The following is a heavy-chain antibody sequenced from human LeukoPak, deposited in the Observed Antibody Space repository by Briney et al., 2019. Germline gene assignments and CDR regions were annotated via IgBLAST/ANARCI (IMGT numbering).Heavy chain of an antibody. V-gene: IGHV4-39*01. J-gene: IGHJ5*02. CDR2: IYYSGST. CDR1: GGSISSSSYY. D-gene: IGHD6-6*01. Sequence: PSETLSLTCTVSGGSISSSSYYWGWLRQPPGKGVEWIGSIYYSGSTYYNPSLKSRVAISVDTSKNQFSLKLSSVTAADTAVYYCASLAARWFDPWGQGTLVTVSS. CDR3: ASLAARWFDP.